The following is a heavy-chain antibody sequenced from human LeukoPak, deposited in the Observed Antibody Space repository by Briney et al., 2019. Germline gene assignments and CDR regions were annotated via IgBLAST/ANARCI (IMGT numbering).Heavy chain of an antibody. Sequence: GGSLRLSCVVSGITVSNYGMSWVRQAPGKGLEWVSGIRESGGGTNYADSVKGRFTISRDNSMNTVYLQMNSLRAEDTAVYFCARRGMVIRGVLIMGFHKEGYYFDYWGQGILVTVSS. CDR1: GITVSNYG. J-gene: IGHJ4*02. CDR3: ARRGMVIRGVLIMGFHKEGYYFDY. CDR2: IRESGGGT. D-gene: IGHD3-10*01. V-gene: IGHV3-23*01.